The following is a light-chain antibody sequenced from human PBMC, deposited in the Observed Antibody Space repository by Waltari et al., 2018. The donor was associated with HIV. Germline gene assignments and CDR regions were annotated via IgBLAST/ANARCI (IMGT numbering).Light chain of an antibody. Sequence: DIQLTQSPSFLSASIGDRVTITCRASQGISGYLAWYQQKQGKAPKLLSYATSTLQRGVPSRFSGSGSGTEFTLTISSLQSEDLATYYCQQLTSNSITFGQGTRLEIK. V-gene: IGKV1-9*01. CDR1: QGISGY. CDR3: QQLTSNSIT. J-gene: IGKJ5*01. CDR2: ATS.